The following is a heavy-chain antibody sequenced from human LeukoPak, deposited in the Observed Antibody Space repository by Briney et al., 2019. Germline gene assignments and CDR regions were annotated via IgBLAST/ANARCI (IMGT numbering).Heavy chain of an antibody. Sequence: GGSLRLSCAASGFTFSSHAMNWVRQAPGKGLEWVSSIGGIGASTYYADSVKGRFTISRDNSKNTLYLQMNSLRAEDTALYYCAKTAYGDYVNWFDPWGQGILVIVSS. V-gene: IGHV3-23*01. CDR3: AKTAYGDYVNWFDP. CDR1: GFTFSSHA. CDR2: IGGIGAST. J-gene: IGHJ5*02. D-gene: IGHD4-17*01.